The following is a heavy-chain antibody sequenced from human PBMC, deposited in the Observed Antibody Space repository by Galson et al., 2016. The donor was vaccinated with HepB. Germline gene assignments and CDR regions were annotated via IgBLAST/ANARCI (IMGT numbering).Heavy chain of an antibody. Sequence: AEVKKTGESLKISCQGSGYSFAKYWIVWVRQMSGKGLEWMGIIYPGDSDTTYSPSFQGQVTITANKSISTAYLEWSSLKASDTAMYYCARQVGATHDHWGHGTLVTVPS. CDR1: GYSFAKYW. J-gene: IGHJ1*01. CDR2: IYPGDSDT. CDR3: ARQVGATHDH. V-gene: IGHV5-51*01. D-gene: IGHD1-26*01.